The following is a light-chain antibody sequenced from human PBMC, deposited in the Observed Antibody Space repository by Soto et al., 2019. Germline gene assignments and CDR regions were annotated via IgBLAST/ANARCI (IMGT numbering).Light chain of an antibody. CDR1: SSDVGGYNY. J-gene: IGLJ1*01. CDR3: SSFTSSGTRV. Sequence: QSVPTQPASVSGSPGQSITISCAGSSSDVGGYNYVSWYQQHPGKAPKVMIYEVTKRPTGVSDRFSGSKSGNTAYLTMSGLQVEDEADYYCSSFTSSGTRVFGTGTKLTVL. V-gene: IGLV2-14*01. CDR2: EVT.